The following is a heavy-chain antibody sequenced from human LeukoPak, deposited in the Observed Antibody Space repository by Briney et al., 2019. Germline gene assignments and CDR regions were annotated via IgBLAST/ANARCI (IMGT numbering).Heavy chain of an antibody. Sequence: GESLKISCKGSGYSFTSYWIGWVRPMPGKGLEWMGIIYPGDSDTRYSPSFQGQVTISADKSISTAYLQWSSLKASDTAMYYCATLRPTVVTPAEYFQHWGQGTLVTVSS. V-gene: IGHV5-51*01. J-gene: IGHJ1*01. D-gene: IGHD4-23*01. CDR1: GYSFTSYW. CDR3: ATLRPTVVTPAEYFQH. CDR2: IYPGDSDT.